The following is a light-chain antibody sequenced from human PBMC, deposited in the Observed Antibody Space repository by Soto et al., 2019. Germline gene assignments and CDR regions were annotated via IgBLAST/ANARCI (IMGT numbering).Light chain of an antibody. CDR1: SSNIGAGYD. CDR3: QSFDISLSNSKV. J-gene: IGLJ2*01. V-gene: IGLV1-40*01. CDR2: GNT. Sequence: QSVLTQPPSVSGAPGQRVTISCTGNSSNIGAGYDVHWYQQLPETAPKLLIFGNTNRPSGVPDRFSGSRSGTSASLAITGLQAEDDADYYCQSFDISLSNSKVFGGGTKVTVL.